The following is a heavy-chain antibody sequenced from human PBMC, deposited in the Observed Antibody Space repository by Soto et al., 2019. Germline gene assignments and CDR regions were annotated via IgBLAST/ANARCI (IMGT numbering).Heavy chain of an antibody. D-gene: IGHD3-3*01. CDR2: ISYDGGNK. Sequence: GGSLRLSCAASGFTFSTYGMHWVRQAPGKGLEWVAVISYDGGNKNYADSVKGRFTISRDNSKNTLYLQMNSLRAEDTAVYYCAKDYVLEWLRYYYGMDVWGQGTTVTVSS. CDR1: GFTFSTYG. V-gene: IGHV3-30*18. J-gene: IGHJ6*02. CDR3: AKDYVLEWLRYYYGMDV.